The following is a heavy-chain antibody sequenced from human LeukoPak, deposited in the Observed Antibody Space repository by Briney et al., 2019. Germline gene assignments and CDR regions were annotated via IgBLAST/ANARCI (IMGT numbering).Heavy chain of an antibody. D-gene: IGHD5-18*01. Sequence: PGGSLRLSCAASGFTFGSYGMHWVRQAPGKGLEWVAFIRYDGSNKYYADSVKGRFTISRDNSKNTVYLQMDSLRAEDTALYYCAKVYSYGIQHFDYWGQGTLVTVSS. CDR3: AKVYSYGIQHFDY. V-gene: IGHV3-30*02. CDR1: GFTFGSYG. CDR2: IRYDGSNK. J-gene: IGHJ4*02.